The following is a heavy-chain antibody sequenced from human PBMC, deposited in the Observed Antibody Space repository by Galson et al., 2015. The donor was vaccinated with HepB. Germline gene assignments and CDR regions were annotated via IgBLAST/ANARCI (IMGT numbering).Heavy chain of an antibody. CDR2: MNPSGHST. Sequence: SVKVSCKASGHTFTKYYIHWVRQAPGQGLEWMGIMNPSGHSTTYAQKFQGRVTMTRDTSTSTVYMELSSLRFEDTAVYYCAREEMGKILGISGDYYGMDVWGQGTTVTVSS. V-gene: IGHV1-46*03. J-gene: IGHJ6*02. CDR3: AREEMGKILGISGDYYGMDV. CDR1: GHTFTKYY. D-gene: IGHD5-24*01.